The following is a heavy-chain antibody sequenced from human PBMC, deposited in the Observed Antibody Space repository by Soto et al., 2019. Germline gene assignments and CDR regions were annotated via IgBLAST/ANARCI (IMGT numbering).Heavy chain of an antibody. CDR1: GFTFSDYY. CDR3: ARANLPENPVTPEHSYCYYMDV. D-gene: IGHD4-4*01. J-gene: IGHJ6*03. V-gene: IGHV3-11*01. CDR2: ISSSGSTI. Sequence: GGSLRLSCAASGFTFSDYYMSWIRQAPGKGLEWVSYISSSGSTINYADSVKGRFTISRDNAKNSLYLQMNSLRAEDKAVYYCARANLPENPVTPEHSYCYYMDVWGKGTTVTVSS.